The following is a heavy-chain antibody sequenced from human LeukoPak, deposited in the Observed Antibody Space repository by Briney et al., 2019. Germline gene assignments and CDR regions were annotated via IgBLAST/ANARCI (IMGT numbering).Heavy chain of an antibody. CDR1: GYTLTELS. CDR2: FDPEDGET. D-gene: IGHD7-27*01. Sequence: GASVKVSCKVSGYTLTELSMHWVRQAPGKGLEWMGGFDPEDGETIYAQKFQGRVTMTEDTSTDTAYMELSSLRSEDTAAYYCATESHLGMRYYFDYWGQGTLVTVSS. V-gene: IGHV1-24*01. J-gene: IGHJ4*02. CDR3: ATESHLGMRYYFDY.